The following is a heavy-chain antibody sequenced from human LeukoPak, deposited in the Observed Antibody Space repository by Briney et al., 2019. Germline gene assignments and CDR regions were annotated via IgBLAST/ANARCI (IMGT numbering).Heavy chain of an antibody. Sequence: SETLSLTCTVSGDSISSSSSYWDWIRQPPGKGLEWIGSIYYSGSTYYNPSLKSRVTISVDTSKNQFSLKLSSVTAADTAVYYCARRLPTGPVTIWGQGTLVTVSS. D-gene: IGHD3-3*01. CDR2: IYYSGST. J-gene: IGHJ4*02. V-gene: IGHV4-39*01. CDR1: GDSISSSSSY. CDR3: ARRLPTGPVTI.